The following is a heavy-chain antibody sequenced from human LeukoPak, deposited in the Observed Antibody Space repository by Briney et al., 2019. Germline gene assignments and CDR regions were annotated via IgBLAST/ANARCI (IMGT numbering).Heavy chain of an antibody. CDR3: ARDAAEFGELLPGRFDP. CDR2: IYTSGST. V-gene: IGHV4-4*07. CDR1: GGSISSYY. Sequence: SETLSLTCTVSGGSISSYYWSWIRQPAGKGLEWIGRIYTSGSTNYNPSLKSRVTMSVDTSKNQFSLKLSSVTAADTAVYYCARDAAEFGELLPGRFDPWGQGTLVTVSS. D-gene: IGHD3-10*01. J-gene: IGHJ5*02.